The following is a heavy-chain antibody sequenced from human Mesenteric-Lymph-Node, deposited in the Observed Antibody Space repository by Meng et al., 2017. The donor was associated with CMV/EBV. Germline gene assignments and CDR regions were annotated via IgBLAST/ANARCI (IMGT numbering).Heavy chain of an antibody. J-gene: IGHJ4*02. CDR2: IRYDGSNE. V-gene: IGHV3-30*02. CDR3: ATGYCSGTTCYRAY. Sequence: GGSLRLSCAASGFTFSSYSMNWVRQAPGRGLEWVTYIRYDGSNEYYADSVKGRFTISRDDSKNTLYLQMNSLRAEDTAVYYCATGYCSGTTCYRAYLGQGTLVTVSS. CDR1: GFTFSSYS. D-gene: IGHD2-2*02.